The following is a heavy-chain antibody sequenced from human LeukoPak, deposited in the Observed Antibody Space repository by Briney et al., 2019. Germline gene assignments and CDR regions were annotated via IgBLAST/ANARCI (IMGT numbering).Heavy chain of an antibody. Sequence: GSLRLSCAASGFTFSSYMMNWVRQAPGKGLEWVSSISSSSSYIYYADSVKGRFTISRDNAKNSLYLQMNSLRAEDTAVYYCARDLVVVVPAAALYYYYGMDVWGQGTTVTVSS. CDR1: GFTFSSYM. CDR3: ARDLVVVVPAAALYYYYGMDV. D-gene: IGHD2-2*01. CDR2: ISSSSSYI. V-gene: IGHV3-21*01. J-gene: IGHJ6*02.